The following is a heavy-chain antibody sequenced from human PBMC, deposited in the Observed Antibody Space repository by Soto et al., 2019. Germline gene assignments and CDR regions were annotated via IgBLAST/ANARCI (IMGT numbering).Heavy chain of an antibody. CDR1: GFSLSNARMG. V-gene: IGHV2-26*01. D-gene: IGHD6-19*01. CDR3: ARITATYSSGWYFWFDP. J-gene: IGHJ5*02. Sequence: SGPTLVNPTETLTLTCTVSGFSLSNARMGVSWIRQPPGKALEWLAHIFSNDEKSYSTSLKSRLTISKDTSKSQVVLTMTNMDPVDTATYYCARITATYSSGWYFWFDPWGQGTLVTVSS. CDR2: IFSNDEK.